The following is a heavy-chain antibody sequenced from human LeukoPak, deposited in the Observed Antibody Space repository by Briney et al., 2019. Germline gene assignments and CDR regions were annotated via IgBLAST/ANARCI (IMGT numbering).Heavy chain of an antibody. Sequence: ASVKVSCKASGYTFTSFYVHWVRQAPRQGLEWMGIINPSGGYADYAQKFQGRVTMTRDMSTSTVYMDLSSLTSEDTAVYYCARLNYYDSSGRPKWLDSWGQGTLVTVSS. CDR3: ARLNYYDSSGRPKWLDS. CDR2: INPSGGYA. V-gene: IGHV1-46*01. CDR1: GYTFTSFY. J-gene: IGHJ5*01. D-gene: IGHD3-22*01.